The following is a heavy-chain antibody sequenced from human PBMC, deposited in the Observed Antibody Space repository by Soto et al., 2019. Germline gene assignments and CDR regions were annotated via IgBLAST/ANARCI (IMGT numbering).Heavy chain of an antibody. CDR3: ARDSTRGSSGSSNWFDP. V-gene: IGHV4-38-2*02. D-gene: IGHD6-19*01. Sequence: SETLSLTCAVSGYSISSGYYWGWIRQPPGKGLEWIGSIYHSGGTYYNPSLKSRVTISVDTSKNQFSLKLSSVTAADTAVYYCARDSTRGSSGSSNWFDPWGQGTLVTVSS. CDR1: GYSISSGYY. CDR2: IYHSGGT. J-gene: IGHJ5*02.